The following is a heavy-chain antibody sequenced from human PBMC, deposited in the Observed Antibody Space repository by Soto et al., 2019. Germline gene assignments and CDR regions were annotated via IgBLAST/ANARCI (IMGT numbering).Heavy chain of an antibody. D-gene: IGHD3-22*01. J-gene: IGHJ3*02. V-gene: IGHV4-4*02. CDR1: GGSISSSNW. CDR2: IYHSGST. Sequence: SETLSLTCAVSGGSISSSNWWRWVRQPPGKGLEWIGEIYHSGSTNYNPSLKSRVTISVDKSKNQFSLKLSSVTAADTAVYYCARAPYYYDSSGYYAFDIWGQGTMVTVSS. CDR3: ARAPYYYDSSGYYAFDI.